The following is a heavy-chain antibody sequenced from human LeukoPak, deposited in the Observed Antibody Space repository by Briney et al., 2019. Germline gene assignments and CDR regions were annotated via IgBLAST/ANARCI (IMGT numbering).Heavy chain of an antibody. D-gene: IGHD3-22*01. Sequence: PSETLSLNCSVSGGSISSYYWSWIRQPPGKGLEWIGYIYYSGSTNYNPSLKSRVTISLDTSKNQFSLKLTSVTAADTAVYYCATFHPYDSSGPTPFDIWGQGTMVTVSS. CDR1: GGSISSYY. V-gene: IGHV4-59*01. CDR2: IYYSGST. J-gene: IGHJ3*02. CDR3: ATFHPYDSSGPTPFDI.